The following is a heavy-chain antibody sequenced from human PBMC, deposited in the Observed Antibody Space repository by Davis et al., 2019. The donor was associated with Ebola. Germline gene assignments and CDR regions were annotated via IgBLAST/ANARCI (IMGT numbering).Heavy chain of an antibody. J-gene: IGHJ4*02. CDR3: AVSYGGNEDRSYYFDY. Sequence: GESLKISCEASGFKFSSYEMNWVRQAPGKGLEWISYISSGGSTIYYADSVKGRFTISSDNAMNTLFLQMNSLRAEDTAVYYCAVSYGGNEDRSYYFDYWGQGTLVTVSS. D-gene: IGHD1-1*01. V-gene: IGHV3-48*03. CDR2: ISSGGSTI. CDR1: GFKFSSYE.